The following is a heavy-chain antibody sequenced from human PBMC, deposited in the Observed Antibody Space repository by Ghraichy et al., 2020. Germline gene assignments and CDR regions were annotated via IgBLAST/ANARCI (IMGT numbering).Heavy chain of an antibody. V-gene: IGHV3-30-3*01. CDR3: ATSREVGYFFDY. J-gene: IGHJ4*02. CDR1: GFSFSRNA. Sequence: GGSLRLSCAASGFSFSRNALHWVRQAPGKGLEWLAVISYDGNTKHYADSVRGRFTVSRDNSNNTLYLEMNSLSPEDTALFYCATSREVGYFFDYWGQGTLVTVSS. D-gene: IGHD1-26*01. CDR2: ISYDGNTK.